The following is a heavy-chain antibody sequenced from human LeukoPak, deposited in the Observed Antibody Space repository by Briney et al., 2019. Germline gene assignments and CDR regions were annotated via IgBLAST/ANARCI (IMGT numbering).Heavy chain of an antibody. D-gene: IGHD3-10*02. Sequence: GGSLRLSCAASGFTISSDSMHWIRQAPGKGLEYVSAIGYGGDTYYANSVKGRFTISRDISKNTLYLQMGSLRPEDMAVYYCAELGITMIGGVWGKGTTVTISS. J-gene: IGHJ6*04. CDR3: AELGITMIGGV. V-gene: IGHV3-64*01. CDR2: IGYGGDT. CDR1: GFTISSDS.